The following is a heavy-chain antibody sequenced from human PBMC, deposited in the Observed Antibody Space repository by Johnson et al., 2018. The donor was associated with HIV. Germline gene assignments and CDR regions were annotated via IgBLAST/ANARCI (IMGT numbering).Heavy chain of an antibody. CDR1: GFTFDDYG. V-gene: IGHV3-30*03. Sequence: QVQLVESGGGVVRPGGSLRLSCAASGFTFDDYGMSCVRQAPGKGLEWVAVISYDGSNKYYADSVKGRFTISRDNSKNTLYLQMNSLRAEDTAVYYCARDGRTGPYAFDIWGQGTMVTVSS. CDR2: ISYDGSNK. J-gene: IGHJ3*02. D-gene: IGHD7-27*01. CDR3: ARDGRTGPYAFDI.